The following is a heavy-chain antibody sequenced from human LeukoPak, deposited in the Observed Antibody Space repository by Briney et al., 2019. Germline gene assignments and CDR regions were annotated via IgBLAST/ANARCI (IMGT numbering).Heavy chain of an antibody. J-gene: IGHJ4*02. CDR2: INHSGST. CDR3: ARYYGSGSYCLAY. Sequence: SETLSLTCAVYGGSFSSYYCSWIRQPPGKGLEWIGEINHSGSTNYNPSLKSRVTISVDTSKNQFSLNLSSVTAADTAIYYCARYYGSGSYCLAYWGQGTLVTVSS. D-gene: IGHD3-10*01. V-gene: IGHV4-34*01. CDR1: GGSFSSYY.